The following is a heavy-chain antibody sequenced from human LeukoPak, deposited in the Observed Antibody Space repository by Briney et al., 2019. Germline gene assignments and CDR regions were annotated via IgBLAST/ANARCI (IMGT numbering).Heavy chain of an antibody. J-gene: IGHJ4*02. Sequence: SETLSLTCTVSGGSISIYYWSWIRQPPGKGLEWIGYIYYSGSTNYNPSLKSRVTISVDTSKNQFSLKLSSVTAADTAVYYCARDVFDYDSSGHPFDYFDYWGQGTLVTVSS. CDR2: IYYSGST. V-gene: IGHV4-59*01. CDR1: GGSISIYY. D-gene: IGHD3-22*01. CDR3: ARDVFDYDSSGHPFDYFDY.